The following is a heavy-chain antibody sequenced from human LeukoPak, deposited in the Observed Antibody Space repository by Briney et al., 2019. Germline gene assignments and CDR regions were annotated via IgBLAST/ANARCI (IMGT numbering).Heavy chain of an antibody. Sequence: PGGSLRLSCAASGFTFSSYWMSWVRQAPGKGLEWVANIKQDGSEKYYVDSVKGRFTISRDNAKNSLYLQMNSLRAEDTAVYYCARDRTGTTHGGYDYWGQGTLVTVSS. CDR2: IKQDGSEK. D-gene: IGHD1-7*01. V-gene: IGHV3-7*03. J-gene: IGHJ4*02. CDR3: ARDRTGTTHGGYDY. CDR1: GFTFSSYW.